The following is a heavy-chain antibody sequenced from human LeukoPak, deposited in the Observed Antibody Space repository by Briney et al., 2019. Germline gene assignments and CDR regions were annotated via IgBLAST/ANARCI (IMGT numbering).Heavy chain of an antibody. Sequence: GGSLRLSCTASEFTFSDYYMSWIRQAPGKGLEWISYISNDGWTIFYADSVKGRFTISRDNAKNSLYLQMNSLRAEDTAVYYCARCRGQQLTFDYWGQGTLVTVSS. J-gene: IGHJ4*02. V-gene: IGHV3-11*04. D-gene: IGHD6-13*01. CDR1: EFTFSDYY. CDR2: ISNDGWTI. CDR3: ARCRGQQLTFDY.